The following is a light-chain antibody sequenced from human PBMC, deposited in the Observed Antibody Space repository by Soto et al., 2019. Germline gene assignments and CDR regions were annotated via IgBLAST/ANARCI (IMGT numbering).Light chain of an antibody. Sequence: QPVLTQSPSASASLGASVKLTCTLSSGHSNYAIAWHQQQPEKGPRFLMKLNSDGSHRKGDGIPDRFSRSSSGAERYLTISAHQSEDEADYSCQTLVTGIHIFGGGTKLSVL. CDR3: QTLVTGIHI. CDR2: LNSDGSH. J-gene: IGLJ2*01. V-gene: IGLV4-69*01. CDR1: SGHSNYA.